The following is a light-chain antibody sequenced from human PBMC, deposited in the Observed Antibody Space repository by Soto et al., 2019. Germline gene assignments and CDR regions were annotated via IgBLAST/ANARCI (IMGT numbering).Light chain of an antibody. CDR1: NIASKS. J-gene: IGLJ1*01. V-gene: IGLV3-21*02. Sequence: SYELTQPPSVSVAPGQTARITCGGNNIASKSVHWYQQRPGQAPVLVLYDDSNRPSGIPARFSGSNSGSTATLTISSVEAGDEADYFCQVWDSSSDHYVFGTGTKVTVL. CDR3: QVWDSSSDHYV. CDR2: DDS.